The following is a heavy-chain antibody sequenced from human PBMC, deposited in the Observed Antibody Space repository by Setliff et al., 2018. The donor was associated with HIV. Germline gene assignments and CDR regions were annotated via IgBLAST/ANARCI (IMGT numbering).Heavy chain of an antibody. CDR1: GGSFSGYY. D-gene: IGHD4-17*01. CDR2: IYYSGST. CDR3: ASMYSDHGRYYYYYMDV. Sequence: SETLSLTCAVYGGSFSGYYWSWIRQPPGKGLEWIGYIYYSGSTYYNPSLKSRLTMSVDTSKNQFSLRLSSVTAADTAVYYCASMYSDHGRYYYYYMDVWGKGATVTVSS. J-gene: IGHJ6*03. V-gene: IGHV4-34*09.